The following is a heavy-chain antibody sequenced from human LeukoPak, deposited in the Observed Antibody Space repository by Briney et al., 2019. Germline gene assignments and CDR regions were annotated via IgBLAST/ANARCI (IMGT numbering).Heavy chain of an antibody. V-gene: IGHV1-46*01. CDR3: ARDQSGEWELLSGWWFDP. D-gene: IGHD1-26*01. CDR1: GYSFSTYW. Sequence: ASVKVSCKASGYSFSTYWMHWVRQAPGQGLEWMGIINPSGGFTSYAQKLQGRVTVTRDMSTSTVYMELSNLRSEDTAVYYCARDQSGEWELLSGWWFDPWGQGTLVTVSS. J-gene: IGHJ5*02. CDR2: INPSGGFT.